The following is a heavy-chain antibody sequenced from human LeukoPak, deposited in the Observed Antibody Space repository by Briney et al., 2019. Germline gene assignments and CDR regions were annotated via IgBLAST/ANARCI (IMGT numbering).Heavy chain of an antibody. D-gene: IGHD4-11*01. J-gene: IGHJ4*02. CDR3: ARAGTTGDFDY. CDR2: IYSGGST. Sequence: GGSLRLSCAASGFTVSSNYMSWVHQAPGKGLEWVSVIYSGGSTYYADSVKGRFTISRDNSKNTLYLQMNSLRAEDTAVYYCARAGTTGDFDYWGQGTLVTVSS. V-gene: IGHV3-53*01. CDR1: GFTVSSNY.